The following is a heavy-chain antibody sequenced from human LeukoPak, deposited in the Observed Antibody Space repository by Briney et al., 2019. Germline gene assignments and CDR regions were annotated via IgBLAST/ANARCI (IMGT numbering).Heavy chain of an antibody. CDR1: GFTVSSNY. Sequence: PGGSLRLSCAASGFTVSSNYMSWVRQAPGKGLEWVSAISGSGGSTYYADSVKGRFTISRDNSKNTLYLQMNSLRAEDTAVYYCAKDTAVAENYWGQGTLVTVSS. CDR2: ISGSGGST. D-gene: IGHD6-19*01. V-gene: IGHV3-23*01. J-gene: IGHJ4*02. CDR3: AKDTAVAENY.